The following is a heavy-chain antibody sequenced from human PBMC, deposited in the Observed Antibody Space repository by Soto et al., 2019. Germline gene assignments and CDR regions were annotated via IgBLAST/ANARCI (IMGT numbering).Heavy chain of an antibody. V-gene: IGHV1-46*01. J-gene: IGHJ6*02. CDR2: INPSGRST. D-gene: IGHD3-10*01. Sequence: KWIEWMGIINPSGRSTSYAHKFKSRVTMTRDTSTSTDYMELSSRRSEDTAVYYCARERGEIYGSGSDFRYYYGMDVWGQGSSVTVS. CDR3: ARERGEIYGSGSDFRYYYGMDV.